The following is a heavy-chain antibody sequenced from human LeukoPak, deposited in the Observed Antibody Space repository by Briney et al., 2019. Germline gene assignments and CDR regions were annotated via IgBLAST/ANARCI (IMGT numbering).Heavy chain of an antibody. CDR2: IIPILGIA. V-gene: IGHV1-69*04. J-gene: IGHJ3*02. Sequence: SVKVSCKASGGTFSSYAISWVRQAPGQGLEWMGRIIPILGIANYAQKFQGRVTITADKSTSTAYMELSSLRSEDTAVYYCARDQGQDAFDIWGQGTMVTVSS. CDR3: ARDQGQDAFDI. CDR1: GGTFSSYA.